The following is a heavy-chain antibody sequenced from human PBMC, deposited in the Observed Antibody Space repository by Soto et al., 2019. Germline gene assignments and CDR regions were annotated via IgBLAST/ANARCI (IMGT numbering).Heavy chain of an antibody. CDR2: IWYDGSNK. J-gene: IGHJ6*02. CDR3: ARDRGIAAAGTYYYYYGMDV. V-gene: IGHV3-33*01. CDR1: GFTFSSYG. D-gene: IGHD6-13*01. Sequence: GGSLRLSCAASGFTFSSYGMHWVRQAPGKGLEWVAVIWYDGSNKYYADSVKGRFTISRDNSKNTLYLQMNSLRAEDTAVYYCARDRGIAAAGTYYYYYGMDVWGQGTTVTVFS.